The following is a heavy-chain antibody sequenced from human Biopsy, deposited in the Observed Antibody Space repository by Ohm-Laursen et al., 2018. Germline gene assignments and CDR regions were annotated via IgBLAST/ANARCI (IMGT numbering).Heavy chain of an antibody. D-gene: IGHD6-6*01. V-gene: IGHV1-8*01. CDR1: GYSFSTYD. CDR3: ARGYSRRVSIFEASIYWFDT. Sequence: ATVKISCKASGYSFSTYDVNWVRQARGQGLEWMGWMIPSSGKTGYAQRFQGRVTLTMSTSISTAYMELSGLRSEDTAVYFCARGYSRRVSIFEASIYWFDTWGQGTLVTVSS. CDR2: MIPSSGKT. J-gene: IGHJ5*02.